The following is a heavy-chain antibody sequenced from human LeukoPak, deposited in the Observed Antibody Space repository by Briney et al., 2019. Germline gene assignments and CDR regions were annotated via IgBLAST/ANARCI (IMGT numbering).Heavy chain of an antibody. CDR3: ARRRIVGATPSWFDP. V-gene: IGHV1-8*01. CDR2: MNPNSGNT. CDR1: GYTFTSYD. D-gene: IGHD1-26*01. J-gene: IGHJ5*02. Sequence: GASVKVSCKASGYTFTSYDINWVRQATGQGLEWMGWMNPNSGNTGYAQKFQGRVTMTRNTPISTAYMELSSLRSEDTAVYYCARRRIVGATPSWFDPWGQGTLVTVSS.